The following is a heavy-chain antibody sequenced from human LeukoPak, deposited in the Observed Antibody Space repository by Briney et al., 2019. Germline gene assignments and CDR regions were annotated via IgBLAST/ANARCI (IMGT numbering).Heavy chain of an antibody. CDR2: ISYDGSNK. CDR1: GFTFSSSG. Sequence: PGRSLRLSCAASGFTFSSSGMHWVRQAPGKGLEWVAVISYDGSNKYYADSVKGRFTISRDNSKNTLYLQMNSLRAEDTAVYYCARGAYYYYGMDVWGQGTTVTVSS. V-gene: IGHV3-30*03. J-gene: IGHJ6*02. CDR3: ARGAYYYYGMDV.